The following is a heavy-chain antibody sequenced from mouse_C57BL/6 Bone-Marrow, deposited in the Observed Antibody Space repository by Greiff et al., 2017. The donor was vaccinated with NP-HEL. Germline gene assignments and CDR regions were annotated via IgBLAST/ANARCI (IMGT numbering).Heavy chain of an antibody. D-gene: IGHD2-2*01. V-gene: IGHV1-26*01. J-gene: IGHJ4*01. CDR2: INPNNGGT. CDR3: ARWMVTPSYAMDY. CDR1: GYTFTDYY. Sequence: EVQLQQSGPELVKPGASVKISCKASGYTFTDYYMNWVKQSHGKSLEWIGDINPNNGGTSYNQKFKGKATLTVDKSSSTAYMELRSLTSEDSAVYYCARWMVTPSYAMDYWGQGPSVTVSS.